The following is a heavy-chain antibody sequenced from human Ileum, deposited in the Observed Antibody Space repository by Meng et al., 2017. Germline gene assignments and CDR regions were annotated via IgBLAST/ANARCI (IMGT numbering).Heavy chain of an antibody. CDR1: GIPFSASG. V-gene: IGHV3-33*01. J-gene: IGHJ5*02. Sequence: QVQLVGSGGGVVQPGTSLRLSCAASGIPFSASGMHWVRQAPGKGLEWVAMIWSDGRSQYYSDSVKGRFTISRDNSKNMVYLQMSGLRAEDTALYYCARDKGVTALDQWGQGSLVTSPQ. CDR3: ARDKGVTALDQ. D-gene: IGHD5-18*01. CDR2: IWSDGRSQ.